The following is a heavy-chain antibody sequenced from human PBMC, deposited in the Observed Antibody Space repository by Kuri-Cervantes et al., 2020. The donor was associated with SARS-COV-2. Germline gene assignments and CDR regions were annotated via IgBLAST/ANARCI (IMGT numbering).Heavy chain of an antibody. CDR2: IKQDGSEK. Sequence: GESLKISCAASGFTFSSYWMSWVRQAPGKGLEWVANIKQDGSEKYYVDSVKGRFTISRDNAKNSLYLQMNSLRAEDTAVYYCARDFNPLDYWGQGILVTVSS. V-gene: IGHV3-7*01. CDR1: GFTFSSYW. J-gene: IGHJ4*02. CDR3: ARDFNPLDY.